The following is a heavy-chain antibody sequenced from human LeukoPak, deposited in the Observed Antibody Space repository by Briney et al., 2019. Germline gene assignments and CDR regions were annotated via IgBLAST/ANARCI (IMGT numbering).Heavy chain of an antibody. CDR2: ISYDGSNK. V-gene: IGHV3-30-3*01. Sequence: PGRSLRLSCAASGFTFSSYAMHWVRQAPGKGLEWVAVISYDGSNKYYADSVKGRFTISRDNSKNTLYLQMNSLRAEDTAVYYCARGGHWVKDYYYGMDVWGQGTTVTVSS. D-gene: IGHD2-21*01. CDR1: GFTFSSYA. J-gene: IGHJ6*02. CDR3: ARGGHWVKDYYYGMDV.